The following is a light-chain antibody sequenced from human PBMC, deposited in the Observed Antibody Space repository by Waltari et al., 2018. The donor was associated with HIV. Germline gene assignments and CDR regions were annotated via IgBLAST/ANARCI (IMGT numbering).Light chain of an antibody. CDR3: QSYDSSLRGYV. J-gene: IGLJ1*01. Sequence: QSVLTQPPSVSGAPGQRVTLPCTASSSNIGATYAVPWYQQLPGTAPNHLTSGNSNRPSGFPDRFSGAKSGTSASPAITGLQAEDEAHYYCQSYDSSLRGYVFGTGTKVTVL. CDR2: GNS. CDR1: SSNIGATYA. V-gene: IGLV1-40*01.